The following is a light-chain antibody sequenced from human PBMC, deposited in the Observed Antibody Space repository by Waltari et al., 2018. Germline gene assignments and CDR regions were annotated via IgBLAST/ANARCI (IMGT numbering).Light chain of an antibody. J-gene: IGKJ4*01. V-gene: IGKV3-20*01. Sequence: EIVLTQSPGTLSLSPGERATLSCRASQSVSSSYLAWYQQKPGQAARLLIYGASSRATGIPDRFSGSGSGTDFTIIISRLEPEDFAVYYCQQYDKSHLTFGGGTKVEIK. CDR3: QQYDKSHLT. CDR1: QSVSSSY. CDR2: GAS.